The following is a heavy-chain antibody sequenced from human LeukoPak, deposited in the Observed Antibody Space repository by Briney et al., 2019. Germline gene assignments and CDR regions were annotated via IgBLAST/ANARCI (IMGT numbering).Heavy chain of an antibody. V-gene: IGHV4-59*08. CDR1: GGSISSYY. D-gene: IGHD2-15*01. CDR3: ARHAPRYGGSPFDY. CDR2: IYYSGST. Sequence: SETLSLTCTVSGGSISSYYWSWIRQPPGKGLEWIGYIYYSGSTNYNPSLKSRVTISVDTSKNQFSLKLSSVTAADTAVYYCARHAPRYGGSPFDYWGQGTLVTVSS. J-gene: IGHJ4*02.